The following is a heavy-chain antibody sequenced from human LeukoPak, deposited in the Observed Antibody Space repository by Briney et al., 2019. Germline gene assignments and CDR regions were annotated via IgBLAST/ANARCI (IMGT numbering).Heavy chain of an antibody. CDR1: GYTFTGYY. D-gene: IGHD6-19*01. CDR2: INPNSGGK. CDR3: AREIAVAVDYYGMDV. Sequence: ASVKVSCKASGYTFTGYYMHWVRQAPGQGLEWMGWINPNSGGKNYAQKFQGRVTMTRDTPISTAYMELSRLRSDDTAVYYCAREIAVAVDYYGMDVWGQGTTVTVSS. J-gene: IGHJ6*02. V-gene: IGHV1-2*02.